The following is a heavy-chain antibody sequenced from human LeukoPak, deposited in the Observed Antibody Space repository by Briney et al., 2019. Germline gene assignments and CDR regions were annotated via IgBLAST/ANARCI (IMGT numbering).Heavy chain of an antibody. CDR1: GFTFSNSW. Sequence: GSLRLSCAASGFTFSNSWMHWVRQAPGKGLMWVSHIHSDGSTTSFADSVKGRFTISRDNAKNTLYLQMSSLRAEDTAVYYCARKPATMNAAFDYWGQGTLVTVSS. J-gene: IGHJ4*02. CDR3: ARKPATMNAAFDY. V-gene: IGHV3-74*01. D-gene: IGHD3-22*01. CDR2: IHSDGSTT.